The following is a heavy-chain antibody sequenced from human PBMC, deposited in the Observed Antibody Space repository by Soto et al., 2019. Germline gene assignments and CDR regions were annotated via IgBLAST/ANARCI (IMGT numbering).Heavy chain of an antibody. D-gene: IGHD6-19*01. CDR2: VSGYSGHS. Sequence: QVHLVQSGAEVKKPGASVKVSCKASNETLTTYGISWVRQAHGQGLEWMGWVSGYSGHSSSAQEFQDRVIMTTDPSTNTAYMELRSLTSDDSAVYFCARDSSPSGSYYGMDVWGQGTTVTVSS. CDR1: NETLTTYG. CDR3: ARDSSPSGSYYGMDV. J-gene: IGHJ6*02. V-gene: IGHV1-18*01.